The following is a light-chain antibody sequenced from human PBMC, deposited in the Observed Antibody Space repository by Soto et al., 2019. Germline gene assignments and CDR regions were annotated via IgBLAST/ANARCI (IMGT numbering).Light chain of an antibody. V-gene: IGKV1-12*02. Sequence: DIQMTQSPSSVSASVGDRVTITCRASQGISSWLAWYQQKPGKAPKLLIFDATSLQSGVPLRFSGSGSGTDFTLTISSRQPEDFATYYCQQTSSFPSTFGPGTKVDIK. CDR2: DAT. CDR3: QQTSSFPST. J-gene: IGKJ3*01. CDR1: QGISSW.